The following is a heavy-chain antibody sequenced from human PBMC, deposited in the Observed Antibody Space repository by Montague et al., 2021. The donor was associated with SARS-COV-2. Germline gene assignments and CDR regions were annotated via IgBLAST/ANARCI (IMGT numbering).Heavy chain of an antibody. J-gene: IGHJ4*02. D-gene: IGHD2-15*01. CDR2: IFYTGGT. Sequence: SETLSLTCSVSGGSTSNYYWTWIRQSPGKGLQWIGYIFYTGGTKFNPSLKSRVTMSLDTSKNHFSLRLSAVTAADTARYYCARAQNICFIANCVNYFDLWGQGALVTVSS. V-gene: IGHV4-59*01. CDR3: ARAQNICFIANCVNYFDL. CDR1: GGSTSNYY.